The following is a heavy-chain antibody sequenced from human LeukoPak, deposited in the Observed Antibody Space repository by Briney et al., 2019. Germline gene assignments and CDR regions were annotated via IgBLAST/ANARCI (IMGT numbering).Heavy chain of an antibody. CDR1: GFTFSSYS. V-gene: IGHV3-48*01. Sequence: GGSLRLSCAASGFTFSSYSMNWVRQAPGKGLEWVSYISSNSSTIYYADSAKGRFTISRDNAKNSLYLQMNSLRAEDTAVYYCAREDYDILTGYSPLGYWGQGTLVTVSS. CDR2: ISSNSSTI. D-gene: IGHD3-9*01. J-gene: IGHJ4*02. CDR3: AREDYDILTGYSPLGY.